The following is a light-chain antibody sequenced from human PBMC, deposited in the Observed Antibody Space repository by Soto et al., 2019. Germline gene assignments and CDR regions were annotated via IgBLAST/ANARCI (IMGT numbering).Light chain of an antibody. Sequence: DIPMTQSPSSLSASVGDRVTITCRASQGFTNYLAWYQQKAGKVPNHLIYAASTLQSGVPSRFSGSGSGTDFTLTISCLQPEDVGTYYCQKYNSAPFTFGPGTKVDLK. CDR2: AAS. J-gene: IGKJ3*01. CDR1: QGFTNY. V-gene: IGKV1-27*01. CDR3: QKYNSAPFT.